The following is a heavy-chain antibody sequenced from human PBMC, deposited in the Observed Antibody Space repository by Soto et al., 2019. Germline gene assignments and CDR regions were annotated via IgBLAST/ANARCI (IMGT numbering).Heavy chain of an antibody. Sequence: QITLKESGPTLVKPTQTLTLTCTFSGFSLSTSGVGVGWIRQPPGKALEWLALIYWNDDKRYSPSLKSRLTITKDTSKNQVVLTMTNMDPVDTATYYCAREYYNFWSGYYSKYYFDYWGQGTLVTVSS. D-gene: IGHD3-3*01. CDR3: AREYYNFWSGYYSKYYFDY. V-gene: IGHV2-5*01. CDR1: GFSLSTSGVG. CDR2: IYWNDDK. J-gene: IGHJ4*02.